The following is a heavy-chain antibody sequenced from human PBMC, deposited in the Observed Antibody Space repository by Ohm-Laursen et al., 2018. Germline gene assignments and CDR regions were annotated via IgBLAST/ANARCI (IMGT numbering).Heavy chain of an antibody. CDR2: ISSTSDYI. J-gene: IGHJ5*02. D-gene: IGHD6-13*01. CDR1: GFKFVDYS. CDR3: ARDRITAAGAAES. V-gene: IGHV3-21*06. Sequence: GSLRLSCSASGFKFVDYSMHWVRQVPGKGLEWVSSISSTSDYIYYADSLKGRFTISRDNAKNTLYLQMNSLRAEDTAVYYCARDRITAAGAAESWGQGTLVTVSS.